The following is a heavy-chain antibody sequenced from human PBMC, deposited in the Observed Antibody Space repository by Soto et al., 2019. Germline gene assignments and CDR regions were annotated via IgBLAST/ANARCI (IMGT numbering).Heavy chain of an antibody. CDR3: AKAPDILTGFDY. J-gene: IGHJ4*02. V-gene: IGHV3-11*01. CDR1: DFIFSDYY. Sequence: GSLRLSCAASDFIFSDYYMSWVRQAPGKGLEWVSYMSGGGSSIYYANSVKGRFTISSDNSKKTLYLQMNSLRAEETALYYCAKAPDILTGFDYWGQGTLVTVSS. D-gene: IGHD3-9*01. CDR2: MSGGGSSI.